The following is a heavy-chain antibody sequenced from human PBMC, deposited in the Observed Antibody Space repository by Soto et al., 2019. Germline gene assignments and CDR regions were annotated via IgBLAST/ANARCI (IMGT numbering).Heavy chain of an antibody. D-gene: IGHD3-10*01. J-gene: IGHJ4*02. V-gene: IGHV3-23*01. Sequence: GGSLRLSCEGSGFSFPDYDRNWVRQTPGKGLEWVAAVGRFGNTYYRDSVRGRFTISRDDSRNTVYLQMNRLRVEDTAVYFCAKEGRLRSPAGDYFDSWAQGSLVTVYS. CDR2: VGRFGNT. CDR1: GFSFPDYD. CDR3: AKEGRLRSPAGDYFDS.